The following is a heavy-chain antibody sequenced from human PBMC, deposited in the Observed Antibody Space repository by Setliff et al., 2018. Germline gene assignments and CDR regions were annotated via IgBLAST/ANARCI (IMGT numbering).Heavy chain of an antibody. D-gene: IGHD1-26*01. CDR3: ATDVNQWDPTYMDV. CDR2: INAANGNT. CDR1: GYTFTNYG. V-gene: IGHV1-3*01. Sequence: VASVKVSCKASGYTFTNYGVHWVRQAPGQRLEWMGWINAANGNTKYSQKFHGRVTITRDTSANTVYMELSRLRYEDTAVYYCATDVNQWDPTYMDVWGKGTTVTVSS. J-gene: IGHJ6*03.